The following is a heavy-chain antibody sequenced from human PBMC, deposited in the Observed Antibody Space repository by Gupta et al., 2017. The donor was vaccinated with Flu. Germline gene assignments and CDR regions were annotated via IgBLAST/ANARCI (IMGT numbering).Heavy chain of an antibody. D-gene: IGHD2-2*02. V-gene: IGHV1-8*01. J-gene: IGHJ5*01. Sequence: NWVRQATGQGLEWMGGMNPNTCNTGYAQKFKGRVTMTRNTAISTAYMELSSRRAEDTAVYYCAGDTAGYFSSTSGYNGRHSWLASGGQGTLVTVSS. CDR3: AGDTAGYFSSTSGYNGRHSWLAS. CDR2: MNPNTCNT.